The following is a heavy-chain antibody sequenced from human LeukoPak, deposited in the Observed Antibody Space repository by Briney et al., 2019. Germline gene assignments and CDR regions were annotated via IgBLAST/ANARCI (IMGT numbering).Heavy chain of an antibody. J-gene: IGHJ4*02. D-gene: IGHD4-23*01. CDR1: GGSLSGYY. CDR2: ISHSGST. V-gene: IGHV4-34*01. Sequence: SETLSLTCAVYGGSLSGYYCHWIRQPPGKGLEWIGEISHSGSTKYYPPLKSRVTISVDTSKNQFSLKLSSATAADTAVYYCFLWDTVVSRDYWGQGTLVTVSS. CDR3: FLWDTVVSRDY.